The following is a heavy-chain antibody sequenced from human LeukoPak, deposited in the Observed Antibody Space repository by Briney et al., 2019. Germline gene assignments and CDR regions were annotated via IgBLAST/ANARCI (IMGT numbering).Heavy chain of an antibody. V-gene: IGHV4-34*01. CDR1: GGSFSGYY. Sequence: PSETLSLTCAVYGGSFSGYYCSWMRQPPGKGLEWIGQINHSGSTNYNPSLKSRVTISVDTSKNQFSLKLSSVTAADTAVYYCARGPRNVIWGQGTMVTVSS. D-gene: IGHD1-14*01. J-gene: IGHJ3*02. CDR2: INHSGST. CDR3: ARGPRNVI.